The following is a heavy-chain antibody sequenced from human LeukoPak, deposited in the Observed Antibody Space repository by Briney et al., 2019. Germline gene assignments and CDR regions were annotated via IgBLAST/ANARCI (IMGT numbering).Heavy chain of an antibody. V-gene: IGHV3-53*01. J-gene: IGHJ4*02. CDR3: AGGTYYGSGARPGYFDH. CDR2: IDNFGSI. Sequence: GGSLRLSCAAPGFNINNNYMNWVRQAPGKGLEWVSLIDNFGSIYYRDSVKGRFTISRDISKSTVYLHMNNLSAEDTAVYYCAGGTYYGSGARPGYFDHWGQGILVTVSS. D-gene: IGHD3-10*01. CDR1: GFNINNNY.